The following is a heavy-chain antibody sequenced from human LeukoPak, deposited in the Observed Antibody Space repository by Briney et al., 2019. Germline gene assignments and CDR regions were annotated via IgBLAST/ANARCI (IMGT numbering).Heavy chain of an antibody. Sequence: TSVNVSCKASGCTFTSSAGQWVRQARGQRLEWIGWIVVGSGNTNYAQKFQERVTITRDMSTSTAYMELSSLRSEDTAVYYCAADPTARVYYYYGMDVWGKGTTVTVSS. CDR3: AADPTARVYYYYGMDV. CDR1: GCTFTSSA. CDR2: IVVGSGNT. D-gene: IGHD4-17*01. V-gene: IGHV1-58*01. J-gene: IGHJ6*04.